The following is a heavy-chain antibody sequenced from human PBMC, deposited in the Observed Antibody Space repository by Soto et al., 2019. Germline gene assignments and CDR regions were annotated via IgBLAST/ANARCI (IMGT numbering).Heavy chain of an antibody. J-gene: IGHJ4*02. V-gene: IGHV4-34*01. Sequence: QVQLQQWGAGLLKPSETLSLTCAVYGGSFSGYYWSWIRQPPGKGLEWIGEINHSGSTNYNPSLKSRVTRSVDTSKNQCALKRSSVTAADTAGEYCARGRRIAAAARPLDYWGQGTLVTGSA. CDR2: INHSGST. CDR3: ARGRRIAAAARPLDY. CDR1: GGSFSGYY. D-gene: IGHD6-13*01.